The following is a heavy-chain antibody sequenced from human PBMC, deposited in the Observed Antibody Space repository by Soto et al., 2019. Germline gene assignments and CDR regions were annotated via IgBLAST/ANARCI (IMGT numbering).Heavy chain of an antibody. CDR3: AKQGSWDTNAYSDY. J-gene: IGHJ4*02. CDR2: LSGSGETT. D-gene: IGHD2-8*01. Sequence: EVQLLESGGGLVQPGGSLRLSCAASGFTFSSYAMTWVRQAPGKGLEWVSGLSGSGETTYYADSVKGWFTISRDNSKNTLYLQMNSLRVEDTAVYFCAKQGSWDTNAYSDYWGQGTLVTVSS. CDR1: GFTFSSYA. V-gene: IGHV3-23*01.